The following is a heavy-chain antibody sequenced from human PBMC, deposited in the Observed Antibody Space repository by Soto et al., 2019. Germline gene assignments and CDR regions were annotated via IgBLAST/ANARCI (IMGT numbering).Heavy chain of an antibody. D-gene: IGHD3-16*01. V-gene: IGHV4-39*01. CDR3: ASPVGLGPNWVDP. Sequence: QLQLQESGPGLVKPSATLSLTCTVSGGSISSSSYYWGWIRQPPGKGLEWIGSIYYSGSTYYNPSLQGRATTSVDTSKKPFSLKLSSGTAADTAVYCCASPVGLGPNWVDPWGQGTLVTVSS. CDR1: GGSISSSSYY. CDR2: IYYSGST. J-gene: IGHJ5*02.